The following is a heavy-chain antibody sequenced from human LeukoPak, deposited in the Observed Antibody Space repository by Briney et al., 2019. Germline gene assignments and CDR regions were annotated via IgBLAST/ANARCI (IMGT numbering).Heavy chain of an antibody. Sequence: GGSLRLSCAASGFTFSSYAMSWVRQAPGKGLEWVLGITGGGGSTYYAESVKGRFTISRDNSKNTLYLQMNSLRAEDTAVYYCAKTQGHYDAWGQGALVTVSS. V-gene: IGHV3-23*01. J-gene: IGHJ5*02. CDR1: GFTFSSYA. CDR3: AKTQGHYDA. CDR2: ITGGGGST.